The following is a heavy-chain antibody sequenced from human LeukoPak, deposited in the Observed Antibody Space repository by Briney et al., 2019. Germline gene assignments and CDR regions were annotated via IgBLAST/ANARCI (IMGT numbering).Heavy chain of an antibody. CDR3: ARGTVTTGYFDY. CDR2: IYYSGST. V-gene: IGHV4-61*01. D-gene: IGHD4-17*01. Sequence: SETLSLTCTVSGGSVSSGSYHWSWIRQPPGKGLEWIGYIYYSGSTNYNPSLKSRVTISVDTSKNQFSLKLSSVTAADTAVYFCARGTVTTGYFDYWGQGALVTVSS. CDR1: GGSVSSGSYH. J-gene: IGHJ4*02.